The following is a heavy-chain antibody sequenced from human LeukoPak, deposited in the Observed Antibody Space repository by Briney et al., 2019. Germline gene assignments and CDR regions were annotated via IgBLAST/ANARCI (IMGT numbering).Heavy chain of an antibody. D-gene: IGHD4-17*01. J-gene: IGHJ5*02. CDR2: IYYSGST. V-gene: IGHV4-59*01. Sequence: PAETLSLTCTVSGGSFSSYYLSWIRQPPGKGLEWVWYIYYSGSTNYNPSLKSRVTISVDTSKNQFSLKLSSVTAADTAVYYCARGGYGDYPSWFDPWGQGTLVTVSS. CDR1: GGSFSSYY. CDR3: ARGGYGDYPSWFDP.